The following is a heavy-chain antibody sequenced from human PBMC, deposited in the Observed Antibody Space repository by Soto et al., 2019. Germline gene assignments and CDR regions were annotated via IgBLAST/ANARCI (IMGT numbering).Heavy chain of an antibody. CDR1: GFTFSSYE. V-gene: IGHV3-48*03. Sequence: EVQLVESGGGLVQPGGSLRLSCAASGFTFSSYEMNWVRQAPGKGLEWVSYISSSGSTIYYADSVKGRFTISRDNAKNSLYLQMNSLRAEDTAVYYCARDIQYKSWAFDIWGQGTMVTVSS. J-gene: IGHJ3*02. CDR3: ARDIQYKSWAFDI. CDR2: ISSSGSTI. D-gene: IGHD1-20*01.